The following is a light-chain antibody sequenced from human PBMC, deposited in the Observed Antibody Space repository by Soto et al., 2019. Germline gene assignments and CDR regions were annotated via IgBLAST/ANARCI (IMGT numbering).Light chain of an antibody. Sequence: DIVMTQSPDSLAVSPGERATINCKSSQSVLYSSNNKDYLAWYQQKPGQPPKLLIYWASTRESGVPDRFSGSGSGTDFTLTISSLQAEDVAVYYCHQYYSTPHPFGQGTKLEIK. J-gene: IGKJ2*01. V-gene: IGKV4-1*01. CDR3: HQYYSTPHP. CDR1: QSVLYSSNNKDY. CDR2: WAS.